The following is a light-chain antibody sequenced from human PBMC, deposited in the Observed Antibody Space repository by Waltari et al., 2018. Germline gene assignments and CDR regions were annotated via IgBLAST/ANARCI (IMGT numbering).Light chain of an antibody. CDR2: QAS. V-gene: IGKV1-5*03. CDR1: QIISNL. J-gene: IGKJ3*01. Sequence: DIQMTPSPSTLSASVGDRVTITCRARQIISNLLAWYQQKPGEAPRLIIYQASKLEDGVPSRFSGSGSGTEFTLTISSLQPDDFATYYCQQYNAYSTFGPGTKVEIK. CDR3: QQYNAYST.